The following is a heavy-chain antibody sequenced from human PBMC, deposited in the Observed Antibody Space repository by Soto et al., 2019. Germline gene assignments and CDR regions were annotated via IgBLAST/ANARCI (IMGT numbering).Heavy chain of an antibody. CDR2: IRNKANSYTT. Sequence: GGSLRLSCAASGFTFSDHYMDWVRQAPGKGLEWVARIRNKANSYTTEYAASVKGRFSISRDDSNNSLFLQMNSLKTDDTAVYYCVRGTGTPPFEYWGQGTLVTVSS. D-gene: IGHD1-1*01. V-gene: IGHV3-72*01. CDR1: GFTFSDHY. J-gene: IGHJ4*02. CDR3: VRGTGTPPFEY.